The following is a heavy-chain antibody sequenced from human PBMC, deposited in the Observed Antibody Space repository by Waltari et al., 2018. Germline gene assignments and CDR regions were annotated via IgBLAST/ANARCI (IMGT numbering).Heavy chain of an antibody. CDR2: IWYNGSNK. J-gene: IGHJ6*02. CDR3: ARDRGADYYYYYGMDV. D-gene: IGHD3-10*01. Sequence: QVQLVASGGGVVQPGRSLRLSCAASGFTFNTYGMHWVRQAPGKGREWVAVIWYNGSNKYYADSVKGRFTISRDNSKNTLYLQMNSLRAEDTAVYYCARDRGADYYYYYGMDVWGQGTTVTVSS. V-gene: IGHV3-33*01. CDR1: GFTFNTYG.